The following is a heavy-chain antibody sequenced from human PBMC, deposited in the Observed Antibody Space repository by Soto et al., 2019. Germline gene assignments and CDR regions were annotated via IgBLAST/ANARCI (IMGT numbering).Heavy chain of an antibody. D-gene: IGHD1-26*01. V-gene: IGHV4-30-4*01. CDR1: GGSISSVDYS. CDR3: AREGDKWESTGTYFDY. J-gene: IGHJ4*02. Sequence: QVQLQESGPGLVKPSQTLSLTCTVSGGSISSVDYSWGWIRQPPGEGLEWIGYIYYGGSTYYSPSLTSRVTISVDTSKNQFSLKLSSVTAADTAVYYCAREGDKWESTGTYFDYWGQGTLVTVSS. CDR2: IYYGGST.